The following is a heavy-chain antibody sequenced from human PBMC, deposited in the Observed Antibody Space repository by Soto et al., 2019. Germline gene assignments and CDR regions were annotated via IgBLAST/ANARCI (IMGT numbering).Heavy chain of an antibody. J-gene: IGHJ6*02. Sequence: ASVKVSCKASGYTFTSYDINWVRQATGQGLEWMGWMNPNSGNTGYAQKFQGRVTMTRNTSISTAYMELSSLRSEDTAVYYCAATNSSSWYYYYYGMGVWGQGTTVTVSS. CDR2: MNPNSGNT. CDR1: GYTFTSYD. D-gene: IGHD6-13*01. V-gene: IGHV1-8*01. CDR3: AATNSSSWYYYYYGMGV.